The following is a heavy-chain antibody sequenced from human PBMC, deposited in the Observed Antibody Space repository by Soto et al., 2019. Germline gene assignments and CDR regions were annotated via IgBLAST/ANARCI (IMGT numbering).Heavy chain of an antibody. Sequence: QVQLQQSGPGQVKPSQTLSLTCSVSGVTVSSDAYYWSWIRQRPGKGLEWIGNIYHRGSTYYSPSLKSRVDISLDTSKNECFLRLSSVTAADTAVYYCARYRFSGSRWSKFDYWGQGTLVTVSS. CDR1: GVTVSSDAYY. CDR2: IYHRGST. D-gene: IGHD6-13*01. CDR3: ARYRFSGSRWSKFDY. V-gene: IGHV4-31*03. J-gene: IGHJ4*02.